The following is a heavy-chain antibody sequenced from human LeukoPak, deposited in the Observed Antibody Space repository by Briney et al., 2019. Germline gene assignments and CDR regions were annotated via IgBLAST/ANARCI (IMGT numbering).Heavy chain of an antibody. D-gene: IGHD6-19*01. CDR2: IRGSGGGT. Sequence: PGGSLRLSCAASGFTFSSYAMSWVRQAPGKGLEWVSTIRGSGGGTYYADSVKGRFTISRDNSKNTLHLQMNSLRDEDTALYYRAKAGIGVVGYFDYWGQGTLVTVSS. V-gene: IGHV3-23*01. CDR1: GFTFSSYA. CDR3: AKAGIGVVGYFDY. J-gene: IGHJ4*02.